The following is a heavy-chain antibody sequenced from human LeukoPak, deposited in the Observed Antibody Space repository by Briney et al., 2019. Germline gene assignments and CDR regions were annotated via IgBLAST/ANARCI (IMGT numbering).Heavy chain of an antibody. CDR2: TWYDGRNK. CDR3: ARDKLRHGSGSYYYYYGMDV. CDR1: GITFNA. D-gene: IGHD3-10*01. J-gene: IGHJ6*04. Sequence: PGTSLRLSCAASGITFNAIHWVRQAPGKGLEWVALTWYDGRNKYYADSVKGRFTISRDNAKNSLYLQMNSLRAEDTAVYYCARDKLRHGSGSYYYYYGMDVWGKGTTVTVSS. V-gene: IGHV3-33*01.